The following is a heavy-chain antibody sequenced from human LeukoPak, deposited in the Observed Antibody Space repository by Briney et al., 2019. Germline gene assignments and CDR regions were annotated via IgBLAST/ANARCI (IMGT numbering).Heavy chain of an antibody. Sequence: ASVKVSCKASGYTFTSYYMHWVQQAPGQGLEWMGIINPSGGSTSYAQKFQGRVTMTRDTSTSTVYMELSSLRSEDTAVYYCARYGSSWYGYYYMDVWGKGTTVTVSS. D-gene: IGHD6-13*01. J-gene: IGHJ6*03. CDR3: ARYGSSWYGYYYMDV. V-gene: IGHV1-46*01. CDR2: INPSGGST. CDR1: GYTFTSYY.